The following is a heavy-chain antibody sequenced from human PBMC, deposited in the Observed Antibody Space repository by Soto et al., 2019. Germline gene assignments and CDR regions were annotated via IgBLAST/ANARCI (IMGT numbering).Heavy chain of an antibody. J-gene: IGHJ4*02. CDR3: GRGGSDSPMAPGY. CDR2: INPGGSAT. V-gene: IGHV3-74*01. D-gene: IGHD5-18*01. Sequence: LRLSCAASGFTFSSYWMHWVRQAPGKGLVWVSRINPGGSATNYADSVKGRFTISRDNAKNTLYLQMNSLRAEDTAVFYCGRGGSDSPMAPGYWGQGTLVTVSS. CDR1: GFTFSSYW.